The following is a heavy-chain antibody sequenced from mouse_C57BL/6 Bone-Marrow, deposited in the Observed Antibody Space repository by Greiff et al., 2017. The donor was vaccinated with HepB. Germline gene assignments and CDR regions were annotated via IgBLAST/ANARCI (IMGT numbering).Heavy chain of an antibody. J-gene: IGHJ3*01. D-gene: IGHD1-1*01. V-gene: IGHV3-6*01. Sequence: EVQVVESGPGLVKPSQSLSLTCSVTGYSITSGYYWNWIRQFPGNKLEWMGYISYDGSNNYNPSLKNRISITRDTSKNQFFLKLNSVTTEDTATYYCARAAVVPSWFAYWGQGTLVTVSA. CDR1: GYSITSGYY. CDR2: ISYDGSN. CDR3: ARAAVVPSWFAY.